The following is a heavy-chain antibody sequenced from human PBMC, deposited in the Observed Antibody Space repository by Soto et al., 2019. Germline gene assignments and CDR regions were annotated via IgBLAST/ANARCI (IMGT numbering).Heavy chain of an antibody. V-gene: IGHV3-64D*06. D-gene: IGHD3-22*01. CDR2: ISTNGGST. CDR3: VKGEYYYDSSGYYPFDY. CDR1: GFTFSSDA. Sequence: GGPLRLSCSASGFTFSSDAMHSVRQAPGKGLEYVSSISTNGGSTHYADSVKGRFTISRDNSKNTQYLQMSSLRADDTAVYYCVKGEYYYDSSGYYPFDYWGQGTLVTVSS. J-gene: IGHJ4*02.